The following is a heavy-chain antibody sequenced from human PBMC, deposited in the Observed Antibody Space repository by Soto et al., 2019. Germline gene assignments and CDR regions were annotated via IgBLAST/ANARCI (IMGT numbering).Heavy chain of an antibody. J-gene: IGHJ4*02. V-gene: IGHV3-21*01. CDR2: INGRGNYI. CDR1: GFTFSTYT. Sequence: GGSLILSCASSGFTFSTYTMNWVRPAPGKGLEWVSSINGRGNYIYYAESVKGRFTISRDNAKNSLYLQMDRLRAEDTALYYCVREDGKVGTNSAFDYWGLGALVTVS. CDR3: VREDGKVGTNSAFDY. D-gene: IGHD1-26*01.